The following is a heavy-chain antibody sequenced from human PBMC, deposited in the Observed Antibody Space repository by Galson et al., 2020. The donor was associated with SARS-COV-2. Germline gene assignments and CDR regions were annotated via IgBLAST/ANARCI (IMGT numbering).Heavy chain of an antibody. V-gene: IGHV3-30*18. J-gene: IGHJ6*02. CDR2: ISNDGSNE. Sequence: GGSLRLSCAASGFTFSAYGMNWVRQAPGKGLEWVAVISNDGSNEYYADSVKGRFTISRDNSKDTLYLQMHSLRAEDTAIYYCAKVYCSGGSCFSWGYDYYYDGMDVWGQGTTVTVSS. D-gene: IGHD2-15*01. CDR1: GFTFSAYG. CDR3: AKVYCSGGSCFSWGYDYYYDGMDV.